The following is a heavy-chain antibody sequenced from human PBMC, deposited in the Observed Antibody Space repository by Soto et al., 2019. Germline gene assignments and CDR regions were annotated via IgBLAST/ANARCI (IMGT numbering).Heavy chain of an antibody. J-gene: IGHJ5*02. V-gene: IGHV1-46*01. CDR3: ARDKAPYYYGSGSYYNVYWFDP. CDR1: GYTFTNYY. D-gene: IGHD3-10*01. Sequence: ASVKVSCKASGYTFTNYYMHWVRQAPGQGLEWMGVIHYSGATPTYAQKFQGRVTMARDTSTSTVYVELSSLTSDDTAVYYCARDKAPYYYGSGSYYNVYWFDPWGQGTLVTVSS. CDR2: IHYSGATP.